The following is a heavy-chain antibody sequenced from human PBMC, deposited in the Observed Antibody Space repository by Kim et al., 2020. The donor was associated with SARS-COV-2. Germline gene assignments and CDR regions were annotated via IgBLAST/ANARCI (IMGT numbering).Heavy chain of an antibody. CDR1: GFTFSSYA. D-gene: IGHD6-13*01. J-gene: IGHJ6*02. V-gene: IGHV3-23*01. CDR3: AKDGAHSSSWSMGYYYGMDV. CDR2: ISGSGGST. Sequence: GGSLRLSCAASGFTFSSYAMSWVRQAPGKGLEWVSAISGSGGSTYHADSVKGRFTISRDNSKNTLYLQMNSLRAEDTAVYYCAKDGAHSSSWSMGYYYGMDVWGQGTTVTVSS.